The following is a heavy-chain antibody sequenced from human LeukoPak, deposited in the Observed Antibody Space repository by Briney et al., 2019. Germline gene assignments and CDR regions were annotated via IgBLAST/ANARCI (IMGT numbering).Heavy chain of an antibody. CDR1: GFTFSSYA. D-gene: IGHD3-10*01. Sequence: GGSLRLSCAASGFTFSSYAVHWARQAPGKGLEWVAVISYDGNNKYSADSVKGRFTISRDNSKNTLYLQMRSLRVEDTAIYYCARDRGRWTYFDYWGQGTLVTVSS. CDR3: ARDRGRWTYFDY. CDR2: ISYDGNNK. J-gene: IGHJ4*02. V-gene: IGHV3-30*04.